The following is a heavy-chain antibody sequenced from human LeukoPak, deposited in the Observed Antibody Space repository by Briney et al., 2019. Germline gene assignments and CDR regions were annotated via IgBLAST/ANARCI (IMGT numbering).Heavy chain of an antibody. D-gene: IGHD1-26*01. CDR2: ISGSGGST. V-gene: IGHV3-23*01. J-gene: IGHJ6*02. CDR3: AIVGVGGTLGCYYYGMDV. Sequence: SGGSLRLSCAASGFTFSSYAMSWVRQAPGKGLEWVSAISGSGGSTYYADSVKGRFTISRDNSKNTLYLQMNSLRAEDTAVYYCAIVGVGGTLGCYYYGMDVWGQGTTVTVSS. CDR1: GFTFSSYA.